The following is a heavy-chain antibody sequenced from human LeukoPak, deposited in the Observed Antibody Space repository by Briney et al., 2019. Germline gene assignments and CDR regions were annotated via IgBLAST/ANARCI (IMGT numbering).Heavy chain of an antibody. CDR1: GYTFTSYA. D-gene: IGHD2-2*01. V-gene: IGHV7-4-1*02. CDR2: INTNTGNP. CDR3: ARDRCSSTSCYFDWFDP. J-gene: IGHJ5*02. Sequence: ASVKVSCKASGYTFTSYAMNWVRQAPGQGLEWMGWINTNTGNPTYAQGFTGRFVFSLDTSVSTAYLQISSLKAEDTAVYYCARDRCSSTSCYFDWFDPWGQGTLVTVSS.